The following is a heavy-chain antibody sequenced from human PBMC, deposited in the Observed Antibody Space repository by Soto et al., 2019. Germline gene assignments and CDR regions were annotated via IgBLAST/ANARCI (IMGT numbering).Heavy chain of an antibody. Sequence: SETLSLTCIVSGGSISSGGYYWSWIRQHPGKGLEWIGYIYYSGSTYYNPSLKSRVTISVDTSKNQFSLKLSSVTAADTAVYYCARVRTAPSSPPSDFDYWGQGTLVTVSS. D-gene: IGHD2-2*01. CDR3: ARVRTAPSSPPSDFDY. V-gene: IGHV4-31*03. J-gene: IGHJ4*02. CDR1: GGSISSGGYY. CDR2: IYYSGST.